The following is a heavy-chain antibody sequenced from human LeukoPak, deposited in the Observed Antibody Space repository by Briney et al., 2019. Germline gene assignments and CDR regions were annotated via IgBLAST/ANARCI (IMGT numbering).Heavy chain of an antibody. CDR1: GNSISSGYY. Sequence: SETLSLTCTVSGNSISSGYYWGWIRQPPGKGLEWIGSIYHSGSTYYNPSLKSRVTISVDTSKNQFSLKLSSVTAADTAVYYCARDRHWGQGTLVTVSS. CDR2: IYHSGST. CDR3: ARDRH. V-gene: IGHV4-38-2*02. J-gene: IGHJ4*02.